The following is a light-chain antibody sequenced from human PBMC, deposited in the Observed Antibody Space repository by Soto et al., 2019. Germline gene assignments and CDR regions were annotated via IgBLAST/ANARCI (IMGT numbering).Light chain of an antibody. V-gene: IGLV1-51*01. Sequence: QSVLTQPPSVSAAPGQRVTISCSGSSYNIGNNYVSWYQQLPGTAPKLLIYDNNKRPSGIPDRFSGSKSGASATLGITGLQTGDEADYHCETWDSSLSAVVFGGGTQLTVL. J-gene: IGLJ2*01. CDR1: SYNIGNNY. CDR3: ETWDSSLSAVV. CDR2: DNN.